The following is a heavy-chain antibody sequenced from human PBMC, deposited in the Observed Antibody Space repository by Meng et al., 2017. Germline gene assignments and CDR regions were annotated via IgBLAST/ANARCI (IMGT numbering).Heavy chain of an antibody. J-gene: IGHJ5*02. V-gene: IGHV3-33*01. CDR1: GFTFSSYG. CDR3: ARGAVAGSGGGNWFDP. D-gene: IGHD6-19*01. CDR2: IWNDGSYK. Sequence: QVWLFEPGGAWVQPGRSLTLSWAASGFTFSSYGMHWVRQAPGKGLEWVAVIWNDGSYKNHADSVKGRFTISRDNSKNTLYLQMNSLRAEDTAMYYCARGAVAGSGGGNWFDPWGQGTLVTVSS.